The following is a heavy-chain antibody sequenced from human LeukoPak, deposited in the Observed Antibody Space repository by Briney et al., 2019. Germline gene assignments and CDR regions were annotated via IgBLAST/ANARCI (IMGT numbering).Heavy chain of an antibody. J-gene: IGHJ4*02. CDR3: ARESPIATRIFDY. Sequence: GGSLRLSCAASGFTLNTFGLTWVRQAPGKGLEWVSSISVSGAYINYADSVKGRFTVFRDSAKNSLYLHMDSLRAEDTAVYYCARESPIATRIFDYWGQGALVTVSS. CDR2: ISVSGAYI. D-gene: IGHD6-6*01. V-gene: IGHV3-21*01. CDR1: GFTLNTFG.